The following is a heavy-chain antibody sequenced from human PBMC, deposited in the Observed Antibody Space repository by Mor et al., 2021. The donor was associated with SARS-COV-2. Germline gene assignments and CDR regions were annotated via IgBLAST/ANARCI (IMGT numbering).Heavy chain of an antibody. J-gene: IGHJ4*02. CDR2: IYSGGST. CDR3: ARGVRGYDFWSGYYVDY. D-gene: IGHD3-3*01. Sequence: VRQAPGKGLEWVSVIYSGGSTYYADSVKGRFTISRDNSKNTLYLQMNSLRAEDTAVYYCARGVRGYDFWSGYYVDYWGQGT. V-gene: IGHV3-53*01.